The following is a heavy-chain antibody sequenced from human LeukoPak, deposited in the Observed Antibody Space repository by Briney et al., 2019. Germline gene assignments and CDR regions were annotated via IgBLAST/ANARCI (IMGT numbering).Heavy chain of an antibody. V-gene: IGHV4-38-2*01. Sequence: SETLSLTCAVSGYSISSGYYWGWVRQPPGKGLEWIGSIYHSGSTYYNPSLKSRVTISVDTSKNQFSLKLSSVTAADTAVYYCASKASDYAFDYWGQGTLVTVSS. CDR1: GYSISSGYY. D-gene: IGHD4-17*01. CDR2: IYHSGST. CDR3: ASKASDYAFDY. J-gene: IGHJ4*02.